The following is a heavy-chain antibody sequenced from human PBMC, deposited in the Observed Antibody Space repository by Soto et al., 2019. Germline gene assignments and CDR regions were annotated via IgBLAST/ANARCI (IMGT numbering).Heavy chain of an antibody. J-gene: IGHJ4*02. CDR2: INHTGST. Sequence: LSLTCAVYGAPFSGYYWTWIRQPPGKGLEWIGEINHTGSTKYNPSLKSRVTISLDTSKNQFSLSLRSVTAADTAVYYCARGREIFGAVTPFEYWGQGTQVTVSS. CDR1: GAPFSGYY. D-gene: IGHD3-3*01. CDR3: ARGREIFGAVTPFEY. V-gene: IGHV4-34*01.